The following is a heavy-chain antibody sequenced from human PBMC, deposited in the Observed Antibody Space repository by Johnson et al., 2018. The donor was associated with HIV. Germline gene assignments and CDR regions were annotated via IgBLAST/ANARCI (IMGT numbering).Heavy chain of an antibody. J-gene: IGHJ3*02. CDR2: IKSEADGGTP. V-gene: IGHV3-15*01. CDR1: GFTFSSYA. CDR3: ATEPNAFDI. Sequence: VQLVESGGGVVQPGRSLRLSCAASGFTFSSYAMSWVRQAPGKGLEWLGHIKSEADGGTPDSAAPVKGKFIISRDDSKTTLYLQINSLKSEDTAVYYCATEPNAFDIWGQGTLVTVSS.